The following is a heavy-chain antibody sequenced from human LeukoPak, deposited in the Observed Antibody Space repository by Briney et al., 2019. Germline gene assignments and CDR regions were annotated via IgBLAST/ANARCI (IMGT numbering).Heavy chain of an antibody. D-gene: IGHD3-22*01. CDR1: GFTFDDYA. V-gene: IGHV3-9*03. CDR2: ISWNSGSI. Sequence: GGSLRLSCAASGFTFDDYAMHWVRQAPGKGLEWVSGISWNSGSIGYADSVKARFTISRDNAKNSLYLQMNSLRAEDMALYYCAKGHTYYYDSSGYSRDAFDIWGQGTMVTVSS. CDR3: AKGHTYYYDSSGYSRDAFDI. J-gene: IGHJ3*02.